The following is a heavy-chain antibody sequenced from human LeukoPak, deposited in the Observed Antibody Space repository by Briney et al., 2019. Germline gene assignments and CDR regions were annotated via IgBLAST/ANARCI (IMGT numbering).Heavy chain of an antibody. Sequence: SETLSLTCAVSGGSVSSDGYPWSWIRQPPGKGLEWIGYIYHSGRTYYNPSLKSRVTISIDRSKNQFSLKLSSVTAADTAVYYCARFYDSSGYYYVRAFDMWGQGTMVTVSS. CDR3: ARFYDSSGYYYVRAFDM. J-gene: IGHJ3*02. D-gene: IGHD3-22*01. CDR2: IYHSGRT. CDR1: GGSVSSDGYP. V-gene: IGHV4-30-2*01.